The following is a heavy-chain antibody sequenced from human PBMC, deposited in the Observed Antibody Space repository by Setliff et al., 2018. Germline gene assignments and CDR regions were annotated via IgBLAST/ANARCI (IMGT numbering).Heavy chain of an antibody. J-gene: IGHJ4*02. D-gene: IGHD5-12*01. V-gene: IGHV4-59*11. Sequence: SETLSLTCAVYGGSFSGHHWCWIRQPPGKGLEWIGFFYYNGATNYNPSLKSRVTISVDTSKNQFSLNLNSVTAADTAVYYCARSEGRRDGYNWWGQGTPVTVSS. CDR3: ARSEGRRDGYNW. CDR2: FYYNGAT. CDR1: GGSFSGHH.